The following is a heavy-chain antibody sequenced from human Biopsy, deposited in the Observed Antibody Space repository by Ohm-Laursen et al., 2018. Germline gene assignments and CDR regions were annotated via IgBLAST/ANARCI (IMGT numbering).Heavy chain of an antibody. J-gene: IGHJ4*02. V-gene: IGHV1-24*01. CDR1: GYTLTALS. Sequence: ASVKVSCKVSGYTLTALSMHWVRQAPGRGLEWMGGFAPENGKTIYAQKFQGRITMTEDTSTDTVYMEVTSLRSDDTAVYYCATGPYYDTRFYYNVRPFDFWGQGTLVIVSS. D-gene: IGHD3-10*01. CDR3: ATGPYYDTRFYYNVRPFDF. CDR2: FAPENGKT.